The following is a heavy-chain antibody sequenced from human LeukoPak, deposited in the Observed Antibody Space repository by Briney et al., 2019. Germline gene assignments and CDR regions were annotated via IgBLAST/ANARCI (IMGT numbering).Heavy chain of an antibody. CDR3: AKVASLCTSTSCVRGGFDY. D-gene: IGHD2-2*01. V-gene: IGHV3-23*01. CDR2: LTGSGGST. Sequence: GGSLRLSCTASGFTFSNHAMSWVRQAPGEGLEWVSSLTGSGGSTYYADSVKGRFTISRDNSQNTLYLQMNSLRAEDTAKYYCAKVASLCTSTSCVRGGFDYWGQGTLVTVSS. CDR1: GFTFSNHA. J-gene: IGHJ4*02.